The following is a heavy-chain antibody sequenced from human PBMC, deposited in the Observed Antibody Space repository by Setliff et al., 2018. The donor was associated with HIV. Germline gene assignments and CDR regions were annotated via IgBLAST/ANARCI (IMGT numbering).Heavy chain of an antibody. D-gene: IGHD5-12*01. CDR2: IIPMYGPA. CDR1: GYTFTGSY. Sequence: SVKVSCKASGYTFTGSYIHWVRQAPGQGLEWMGGIIPMYGPAHYAQKFQGRVTITADESTTTAYMELSSLRPEDTAVYYCATRIRDGHRGYGYFDFWGQGTLVTVSS. J-gene: IGHJ4*02. V-gene: IGHV1-69*13. CDR3: ATRIRDGHRGYGYFDF.